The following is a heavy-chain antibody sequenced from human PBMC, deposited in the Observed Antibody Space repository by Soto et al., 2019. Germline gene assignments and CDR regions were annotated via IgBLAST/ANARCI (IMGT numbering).Heavy chain of an antibody. V-gene: IGHV4-59*11. CDR3: ARVRTGYFDY. CDR2: IYYNGNT. D-gene: IGHD3-9*01. J-gene: IGHJ4*02. CDR1: GGAINDHY. Sequence: LSLTCTLSGGAINDHYWSFIRQPPGKGLEWIGYIYYNGNTNYNPSLESRVTISVDRSRNQFSLRLTSLTAADTAVYYCARVRTGYFDYWGRGALVTVSS.